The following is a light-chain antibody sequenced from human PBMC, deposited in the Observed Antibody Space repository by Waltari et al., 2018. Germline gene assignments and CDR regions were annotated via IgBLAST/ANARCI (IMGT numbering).Light chain of an antibody. V-gene: IGLV4-69*01. Sequence: QLVLTQSPSASASLGASVKVTCPLSSAHTNNAIPWHQQQPERGPRFLVRINSDGSHKKGDGVPDRFSGSRSGTEFYLTISSLQSEDEGDYYCQTWDTAILLFGGGTKLSVL. J-gene: IGLJ3*02. CDR2: INSDGSH. CDR1: SAHTNNA. CDR3: QTWDTAILL.